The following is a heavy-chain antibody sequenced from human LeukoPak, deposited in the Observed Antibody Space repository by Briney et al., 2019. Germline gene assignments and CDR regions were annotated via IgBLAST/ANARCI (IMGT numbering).Heavy chain of an antibody. V-gene: IGHV1-8*03. Sequence: ASVKVSCKASGYTFTSYDINWVRQATGQGREWMGWMNPNSGNTGYAQKFQGRVTITRNTSISTAYMELSSLRSEDTAVYYCARGTRIQLWLSSYYYYYYMDVWGKGTTVTVSS. CDR3: ARGTRIQLWLSSYYYYYYMDV. CDR1: GYTFTSYD. CDR2: MNPNSGNT. D-gene: IGHD5-18*01. J-gene: IGHJ6*03.